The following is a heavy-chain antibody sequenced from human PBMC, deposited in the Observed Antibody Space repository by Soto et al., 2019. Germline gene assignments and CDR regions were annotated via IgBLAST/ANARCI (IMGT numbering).Heavy chain of an antibody. D-gene: IGHD3-9*01. CDR2: TKGDGSKE. J-gene: IGHJ3*02. Sequence: EVQLVESGGGLVQPGGSLRLSCSASGFTLSTFWMAWLRQAPGKGLEWVANTKGDGSKESYLDSVKGRLNMSRENDKNSLYLHMNSLRAEDTALYYCARDLNYGVATDYYDVFDTWGQGTMVTVSS. CDR1: GFTLSTFW. CDR3: ARDLNYGVATDYYDVFDT. V-gene: IGHV3-7*01.